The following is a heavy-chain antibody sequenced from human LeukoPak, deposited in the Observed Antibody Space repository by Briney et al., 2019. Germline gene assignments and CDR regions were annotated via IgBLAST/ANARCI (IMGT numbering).Heavy chain of an antibody. CDR3: AKAIAAAPWDGMDV. J-gene: IGHJ6*04. Sequence: GGSLRLSCEASGFTFSSYAMYWVRQAPGKGLEWVSGISWNSGSIGYADSVKGRFTISRDNAKNSLYLQMNSLRAEDTALYYCAKAIAAAPWDGMDVWGKGTTVTVSS. CDR2: ISWNSGSI. CDR1: GFTFSSYA. D-gene: IGHD6-13*01. V-gene: IGHV3-9*01.